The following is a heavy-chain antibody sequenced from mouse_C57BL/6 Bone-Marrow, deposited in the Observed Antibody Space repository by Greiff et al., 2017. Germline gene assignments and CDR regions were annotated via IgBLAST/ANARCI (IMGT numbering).Heavy chain of an antibody. CDR1: GFNIKDDY. J-gene: IGHJ2*01. D-gene: IGHD1-1*01. Sequence: EVQLQQSGAELVRPGASVKLSCTASGFNIKDDYMHWVKQRPEQGLEWIGWIDPENGDTEYASKFQGKATITADTSSNTAYRQLSSLTSEDTAVYYWTTIYYYGSSPLDYWGQGTTLTVSS. CDR3: TTIYYYGSSPLDY. CDR2: IDPENGDT. V-gene: IGHV14-4*01.